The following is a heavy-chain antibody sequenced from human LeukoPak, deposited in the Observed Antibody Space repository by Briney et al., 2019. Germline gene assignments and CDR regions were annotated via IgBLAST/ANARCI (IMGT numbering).Heavy chain of an antibody. CDR3: AKDLGRYRNNYFDY. Sequence: PGGSLRLSCVASGFTFRNYAMSWVRQAPEKGLEWVATISGSGGGTYYADSVKGRFTISRDDSKNTLYLQMNSLRAEDTAVYYCAKDLGRYRNNYFDYWGQGTLVTVSS. CDR2: ISGSGGGT. D-gene: IGHD1-26*01. J-gene: IGHJ4*02. CDR1: GFTFRNYA. V-gene: IGHV3-23*01.